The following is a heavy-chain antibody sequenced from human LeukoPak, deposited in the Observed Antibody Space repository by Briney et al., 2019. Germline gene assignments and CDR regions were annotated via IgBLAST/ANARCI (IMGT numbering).Heavy chain of an antibody. D-gene: IGHD3-22*01. CDR2: ISAYNGNT. J-gene: IGHJ3*02. V-gene: IGHV1-18*01. CDR1: GYTFTSYG. CDR3: VRDSAAQYYYDSSGYYFPVDAFDI. Sequence: VSVKVSCKASGYTFTSYGISWVRQAPGQGLEWMGWISAYNGNTNYAQRLQGRVTMTTDTSTSTAYMELRSLRSDDTAVYFCVRDSAAQYYYDSSGYYFPVDAFDIWGQGTMVTVSS.